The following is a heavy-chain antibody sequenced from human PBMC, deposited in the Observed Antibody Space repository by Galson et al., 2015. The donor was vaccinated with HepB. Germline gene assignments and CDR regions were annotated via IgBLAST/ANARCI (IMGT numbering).Heavy chain of an antibody. J-gene: IGHJ6*02. Sequence: QSGAEVKKPGESLRISCKVSGYSFINYWIGWVRQMPGKGLEWMGIIYPGDSDTRYSPSFQGQVTISADKSISTAYLQWSSLKASDTAMYYCARHGGYDYVWGGYGSGIDVWGQGTTVTVSS. CDR2: IYPGDSDT. V-gene: IGHV5-51*01. CDR3: ARHGGYDYVWGGYGSGIDV. CDR1: GYSFINYW. D-gene: IGHD3-16*01.